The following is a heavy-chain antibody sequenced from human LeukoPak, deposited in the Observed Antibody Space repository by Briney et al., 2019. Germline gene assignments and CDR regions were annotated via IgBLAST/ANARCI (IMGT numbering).Heavy chain of an antibody. Sequence: SETLSLTCTVSGGSISSYYWSWIRQPPGKGLEWIGYIYYSGSTNYNPSLKSRVTVSVDTSKNQFSLNLSSVTAADTAVYYCARRGGLNRGYWYFDLWGRGTLVTVSS. J-gene: IGHJ2*01. CDR3: ARRGGLNRGYWYFDL. V-gene: IGHV4-59*01. D-gene: IGHD3-16*01. CDR2: IYYSGST. CDR1: GGSISSYY.